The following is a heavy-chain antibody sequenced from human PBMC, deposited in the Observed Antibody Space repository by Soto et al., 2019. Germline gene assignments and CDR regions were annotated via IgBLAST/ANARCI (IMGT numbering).Heavy chain of an antibody. CDR2: ISYDGSNK. CDR3: AKGPLRPGRAYRMDR. CDR1: GFTFSSYG. D-gene: IGHD2-2*01. J-gene: IGHJ6*02. Sequence: QVQLVESGGGVVQPGRSLRLSCAASGFTFSSYGMHWVRQAPGKGLEWVAVISYDGSNKYYADSVKGRFTISRDNSKNKLYPQMDRLRAEETGVYFCAKGPLRPGRAYRMDRWGQGAKVTVPS. V-gene: IGHV3-30*18.